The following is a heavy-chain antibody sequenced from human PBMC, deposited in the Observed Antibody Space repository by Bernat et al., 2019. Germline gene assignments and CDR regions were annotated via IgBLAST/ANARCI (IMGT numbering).Heavy chain of an antibody. CDR3: ARARVTMVRGVIPYYGMDV. CDR1: GGTFSSYA. V-gene: IGHV1-69*01. J-gene: IGHJ6*02. CDR2: FIPIFGTA. D-gene: IGHD3-10*01. Sequence: QVQLVQSGAEVKKPGSSVKVSCKASGGTFSSYAISWVRQAPGQGLEWMGGFIPIFGTANYAQKFQGRVKITADESTSTAYMELSSLGSEETAVYYCARARVTMVRGVIPYYGMDVWGQGTTVTVSS.